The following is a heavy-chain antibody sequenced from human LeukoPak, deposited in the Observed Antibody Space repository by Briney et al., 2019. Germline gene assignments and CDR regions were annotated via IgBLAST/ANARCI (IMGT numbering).Heavy chain of an antibody. V-gene: IGHV1-2*02. J-gene: IGHJ5*02. CDR2: INPNSGGT. CDR1: GYTFTSYA. D-gene: IGHD6-19*01. Sequence: ASVKVSCKASGYTFTSYAMNWVRQAPGQGLEWMGWINPNSGGTNYAQKFQGRVTMTRDTSISTAYMELSRLRSDDTAVYYCVRDKTSSGWSGNWFDPWGQGTLVTVSS. CDR3: VRDKTSSGWSGNWFDP.